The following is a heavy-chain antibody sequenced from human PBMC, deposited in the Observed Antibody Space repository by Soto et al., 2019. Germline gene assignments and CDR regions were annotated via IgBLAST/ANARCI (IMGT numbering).Heavy chain of an antibody. CDR1: CVSIRSYF. Sequence: SETLFLTCTFSCVSIRSYFWSFIRHSLGNGLYLIGSTYYTADTKYNPSLESRATISPYPSKRQFPLRLGPPTAGDTAFYYCAGSKNRNLGFDYWGQGALVTVSS. CDR3: AGSKNRNLGFDY. CDR2: TYYTADT. J-gene: IGHJ4*02. D-gene: IGHD3-16*01. V-gene: IGHV4-59*01.